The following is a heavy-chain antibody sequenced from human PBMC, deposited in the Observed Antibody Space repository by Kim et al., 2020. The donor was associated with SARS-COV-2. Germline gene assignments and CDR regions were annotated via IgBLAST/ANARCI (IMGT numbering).Heavy chain of an antibody. Sequence: GGSLRLSCAASGFTFDDYGMSWVRQAPGKGLEWVSGINWNGGSTGYADSVKGRFTISRDNAKNSLYLQMNSLRAEDTALYYCARDLATVVVPAYYYYYGMDVWGQGTTVTVSS. CDR3: ARDLATVVVPAYYYYYGMDV. CDR1: GFTFDDYG. D-gene: IGHD2-2*01. J-gene: IGHJ6*02. CDR2: INWNGGST. V-gene: IGHV3-20*04.